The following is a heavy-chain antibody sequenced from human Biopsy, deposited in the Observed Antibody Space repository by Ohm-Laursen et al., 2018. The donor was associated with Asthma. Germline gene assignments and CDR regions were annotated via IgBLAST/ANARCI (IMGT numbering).Heavy chain of an antibody. Sequence: SSVKVSCKPLGGTFNTYVIGWVRQAPGQRLEWMGGINSVFGTTTYPQKFQDRVTITADDSTSTVYMELSSLRSEDTAVYYCARKAGSCISRTCYSLDFWGQGTLVTVSS. V-gene: IGHV1-69*01. D-gene: IGHD2-2*01. CDR2: INSVFGTT. J-gene: IGHJ4*02. CDR3: ARKAGSCISRTCYSLDF. CDR1: GGTFNTYV.